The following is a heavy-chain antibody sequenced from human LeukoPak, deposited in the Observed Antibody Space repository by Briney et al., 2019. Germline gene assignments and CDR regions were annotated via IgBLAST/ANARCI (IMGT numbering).Heavy chain of an antibody. CDR1: GYSFTSYW. CDR2: IDPSDSYT. D-gene: IGHD6-13*01. V-gene: IGHV5-10-1*01. CDR3: ATGLSSSWYYFDY. Sequence: GESLKISCKGSGYSFTSYWISWVRQMPGNGLEWMGRIDPSDSYTNYSPSFQGHVTISADKSISTAYLQWSSLKASDTAMYYCATGLSSSWYYFDYWGLGTLFTVSS. J-gene: IGHJ4*02.